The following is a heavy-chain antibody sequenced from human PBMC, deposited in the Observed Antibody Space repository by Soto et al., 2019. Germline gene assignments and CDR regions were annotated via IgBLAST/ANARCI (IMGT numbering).Heavy chain of an antibody. Sequence: SETLSLTCAVYGGSGGSFSGYYWSWIRQPPGKGLEWIGEINQSGSTNYNPSLKSRVTISVDTSKNQFSLELSSVTAADTAVYYCAELAGYCTGTSCYGNYAMDVWGQGTTVTVSS. CDR3: AELAGYCTGTSCYGNYAMDV. J-gene: IGHJ6*02. V-gene: IGHV4-34*01. CDR1: GGSGGSFSGYY. D-gene: IGHD2-2*01. CDR2: INQSGST.